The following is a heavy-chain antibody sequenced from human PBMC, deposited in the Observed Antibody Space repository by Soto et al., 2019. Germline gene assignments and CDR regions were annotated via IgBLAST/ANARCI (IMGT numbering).Heavy chain of an antibody. V-gene: IGHV3-48*02. CDR2: ISSSSSTI. CDR1: GFSFSSYS. CDR3: ARAQYCYGSVSFSMDV. D-gene: IGHD3-10*01. J-gene: IGHJ6*02. Sequence: PGGSLRLSWAASGFSFSSYSMNWVRQAPGKGLEWVSYISSSSSTIYYADSVKGRFTISRDNAKNSLYLQMNSLRDEYTAVYYCARAQYCYGSVSFSMDVWGQGTTVT.